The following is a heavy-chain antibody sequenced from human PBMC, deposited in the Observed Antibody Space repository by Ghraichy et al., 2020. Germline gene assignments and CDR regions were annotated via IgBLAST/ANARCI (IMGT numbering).Heavy chain of an antibody. Sequence: ASVKVSCKVSGYTLTEFSMHWGRQAPGKGLEWMGGFDPEDGETIYAQKFQGRVTMTEDTSTDTAYMELSSLRSEDTVVYYCATGLGATFSYYYYGMDVWGQGTTVTVSS. CDR2: FDPEDGET. V-gene: IGHV1-24*01. CDR1: GYTLTEFS. CDR3: ATGLGATFSYYYYGMDV. J-gene: IGHJ6*02. D-gene: IGHD1-26*01.